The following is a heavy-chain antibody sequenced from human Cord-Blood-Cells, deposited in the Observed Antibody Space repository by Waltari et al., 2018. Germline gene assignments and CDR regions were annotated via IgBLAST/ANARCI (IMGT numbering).Heavy chain of an antibody. Sequence: QVKLQESGPGLVKPSETLSLTCAVSGYSIRSGYYWGWSRQPPGKGLEWIGSIYHSGSTYYNPSLKSRVTISVDTSKNQFSLKLSSVTAADTAVYYCARDDRGSREADDAFDIWGQGTMVTVSS. V-gene: IGHV4-38-2*02. J-gene: IGHJ3*02. D-gene: IGHD3-10*01. CDR3: ARDDRGSREADDAFDI. CDR2: IYHSGST. CDR1: GYSIRSGYY.